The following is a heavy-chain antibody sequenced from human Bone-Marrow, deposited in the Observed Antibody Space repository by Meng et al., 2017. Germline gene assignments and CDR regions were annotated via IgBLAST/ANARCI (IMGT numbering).Heavy chain of an antibody. D-gene: IGHD1-26*01. CDR2: ISYDGSNK. V-gene: IGHV3-30*01. J-gene: IGHJ4*02. CDR1: GFTFSSYA. Sequence: QVERVEAGGGVVQPGRSLRLSCAASGFTFSSYAMHWVRQAPGKGLEWVAVISYDGSNKYYADSVKGRFTISRDNSKNTLYLQMNSLRAEDTAVYYCARDREVGEFDYWGQGTLVTVSS. CDR3: ARDREVGEFDY.